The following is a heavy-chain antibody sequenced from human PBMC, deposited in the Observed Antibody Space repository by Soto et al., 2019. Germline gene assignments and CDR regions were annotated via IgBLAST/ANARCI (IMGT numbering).Heavy chain of an antibody. CDR2: VYPGDSDT. Sequence: GESLKISCEGSGYTFRNYWIAWVRQMPGKGLEWMGTVYPGDSDTRYNPSFQGQVTISADKSLTTAYLYWSSLKPSDTAMYFCARAQWLVDNNWFDPWGQGTLVTVSS. J-gene: IGHJ5*02. V-gene: IGHV5-51*01. D-gene: IGHD6-19*01. CDR1: GYTFRNYW. CDR3: ARAQWLVDNNWFDP.